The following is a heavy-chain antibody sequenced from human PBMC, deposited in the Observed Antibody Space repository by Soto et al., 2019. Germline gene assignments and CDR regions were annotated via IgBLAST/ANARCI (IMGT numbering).Heavy chain of an antibody. CDR2: ISAYNGNT. Sequence: GASVKVSCKASGYTFTSYGISWVRQAPGQGLEWMGWISAYNGNTNYAQKLQGRVTMTTDTSTSTAYMELRSLRSDDTAVFYCARADYYDSSGYRPSFDYWGQGTLVTVSS. D-gene: IGHD3-22*01. CDR3: ARADYYDSSGYRPSFDY. J-gene: IGHJ4*02. V-gene: IGHV1-18*01. CDR1: GYTFTSYG.